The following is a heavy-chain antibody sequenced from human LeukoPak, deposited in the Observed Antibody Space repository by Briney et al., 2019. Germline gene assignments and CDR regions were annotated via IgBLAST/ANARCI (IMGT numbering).Heavy chain of an antibody. CDR3: AKVPHYYDSSGYENY. CDR1: GFTFSSYW. J-gene: IGHJ4*02. Sequence: AGGSLRLSCAASGFTFSSYWMHWVRQAPGKGLEWVSAISGSGGSTYYADSVKGRFTISRDNSKNTLYLQMNSLRAEDTAVYYCAKVPHYYDSSGYENYWGQGTLVTVSS. CDR2: ISGSGGST. D-gene: IGHD3-22*01. V-gene: IGHV3-23*01.